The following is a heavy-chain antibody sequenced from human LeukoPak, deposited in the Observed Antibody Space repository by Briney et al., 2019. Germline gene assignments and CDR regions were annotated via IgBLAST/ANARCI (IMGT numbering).Heavy chain of an antibody. CDR3: ASGPLLGYSYGYVDY. J-gene: IGHJ4*02. D-gene: IGHD5-18*01. Sequence: SETLSLTCAVYGGSFSGYYWSWIRQPPGKGLEWIGEINHSGSTNYNPSLKSRVTISVDTSKNQFSLKLSFVTAADTAVYYCASGPLLGYSYGYVDYWGQGTLVTVSS. CDR2: INHSGST. CDR1: GGSFSGYY. V-gene: IGHV4-34*01.